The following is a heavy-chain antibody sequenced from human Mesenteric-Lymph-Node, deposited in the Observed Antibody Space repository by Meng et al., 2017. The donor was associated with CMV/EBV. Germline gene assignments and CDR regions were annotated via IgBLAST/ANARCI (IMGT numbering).Heavy chain of an antibody. D-gene: IGHD2-2*01. CDR1: GFTFDDKI. CDR2: ITWDGGNT. CDR3: AKGCSSASCPLYYYYAMDV. Sequence: GESLKISCAASGFTFDDKIMHWVRQAPGKGLEWVSVITWDGGNTYYADSVKGRFTISRDNSKNSLYLQMNSLRTEDTALYYCAKGCSSASCPLYYYYAMDVWGQGTTVTVSS. J-gene: IGHJ6*02. V-gene: IGHV3-43*01.